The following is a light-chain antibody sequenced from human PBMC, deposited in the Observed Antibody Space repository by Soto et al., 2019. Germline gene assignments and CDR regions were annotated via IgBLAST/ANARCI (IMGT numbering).Light chain of an antibody. J-gene: IGKJ4*01. Sequence: DIQMTQSPSTLSASVGDRVTITCRASQNSNTWLAWYQQKPGKAPYLLIYKASNLQSGVPSRFSGSASGTEFTLIISSLQPDDIATYYCQQYETYPLTYGGGNKVEI. V-gene: IGKV1-5*03. CDR3: QQYETYPLT. CDR2: KAS. CDR1: QNSNTW.